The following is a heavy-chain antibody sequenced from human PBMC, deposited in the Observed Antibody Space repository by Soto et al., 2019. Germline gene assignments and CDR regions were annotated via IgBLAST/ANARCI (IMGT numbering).Heavy chain of an antibody. CDR1: GGTFSSYT. V-gene: IGHV1-69*08. D-gene: IGHD3-10*01. CDR3: AREGTRVRGSRGGWFDP. CDR2: IIPILGIA. Sequence: QVQLVQSGAEVKKPGSSVKVSCKASGGTFSSYTISWVRQAPGQGLEWMGRIIPILGIANYAQKFQGRVTSTEDKSTSTAYMELSSLRSEDTAVYYCAREGTRVRGSRGGWFDPWGQGTLVTVSS. J-gene: IGHJ5*02.